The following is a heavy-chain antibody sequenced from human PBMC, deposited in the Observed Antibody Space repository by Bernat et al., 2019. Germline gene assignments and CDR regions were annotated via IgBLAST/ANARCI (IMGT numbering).Heavy chain of an antibody. CDR1: GFTFSSYG. Sequence: QVQLVESGGGVVQPGRSLRLSCAASGFTFSSYGMHWVRQAPGKGLEWVAVIWYDGSNKYYADSVKGRFTISRDNSKNTLYLQMNSLRAEDTAVYYCASTRYYDILIGYSLDYWGQGTLVTVS. V-gene: IGHV3-33*01. CDR2: IWYDGSNK. CDR3: ASTRYYDILIGYSLDY. J-gene: IGHJ4*02. D-gene: IGHD3-9*01.